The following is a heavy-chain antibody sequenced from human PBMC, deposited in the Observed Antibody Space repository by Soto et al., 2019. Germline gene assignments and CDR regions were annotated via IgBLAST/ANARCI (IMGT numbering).Heavy chain of an antibody. CDR1: GYTFTSYG. V-gene: IGHV1-18*01. D-gene: IGHD6-25*01. CDR3: ARDHPPQRGSYGMDV. Sequence: ASVKVSCKASGYTFTSYGISWVRQAPGQGLEWMGWISAYNGNTNYAQKLQGRVTMTTDTSTSTAYMELRSLRSDDTAVYYCARDHPPQRGSYGMDVWGQGTKVTVSS. CDR2: ISAYNGNT. J-gene: IGHJ6*02.